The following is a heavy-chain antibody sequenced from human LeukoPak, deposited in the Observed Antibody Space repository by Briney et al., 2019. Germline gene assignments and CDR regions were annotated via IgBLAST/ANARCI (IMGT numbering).Heavy chain of an antibody. CDR1: GGSISSYY. V-gene: IGHV4-4*07. D-gene: IGHD6-13*01. J-gene: IGHJ3*02. Sequence: PSETLSLTCTVSGGSISSYYWGWIRQPAGKGLEWIGRIYTSGSTNYNPSLKSRVTMSVDTSKNQFSLKLSSVTAADTAVYYCARASYSSSWYGDDALDIWGQGTMVTVSS. CDR3: ARASYSSSWYGDDALDI. CDR2: IYTSGST.